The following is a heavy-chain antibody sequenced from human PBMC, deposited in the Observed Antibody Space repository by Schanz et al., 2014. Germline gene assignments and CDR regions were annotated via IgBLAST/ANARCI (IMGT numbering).Heavy chain of an antibody. J-gene: IGHJ4*02. Sequence: QVQLVQSGAEVKKPGASVKVSCKASGYSFTSYGITWVRQAPGQGLEWMGWISAYNGNTNYAQKLHGRLTMITDTSTRTAYMELRSLRSDDTAVYYRARTAHYYDSTGYFRQLDYWGQGTLVTVSS. D-gene: IGHD3-22*01. CDR2: ISAYNGNT. CDR1: GYSFTSYG. V-gene: IGHV1-18*01. CDR3: ARTAHYYDSTGYFRQLDY.